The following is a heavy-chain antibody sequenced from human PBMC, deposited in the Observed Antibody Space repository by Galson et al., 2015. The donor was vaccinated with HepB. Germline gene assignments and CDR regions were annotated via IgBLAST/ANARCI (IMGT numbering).Heavy chain of an antibody. Sequence: SLRLSCAASGFTFSSYAMSWVRQAPGKGLEWVSAISGSGGSTYYADSVKGRFTISRDNSKNTLYLQMNSLRAEDTAVYYCAKDQGCSGGSCYSDYYYYYYGMDVWGQGTTVTVSS. CDR2: ISGSGGST. CDR1: GFTFSSYA. D-gene: IGHD2-15*01. J-gene: IGHJ6*02. V-gene: IGHV3-23*01. CDR3: AKDQGCSGGSCYSDYYYYYYGMDV.